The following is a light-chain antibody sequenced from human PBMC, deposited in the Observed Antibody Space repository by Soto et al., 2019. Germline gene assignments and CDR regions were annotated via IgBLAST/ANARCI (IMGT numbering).Light chain of an antibody. V-gene: IGKV1-5*03. CDR3: QKYNTSSLT. CDR2: KAS. J-gene: IGKJ4*01. Sequence: DIQMTQSPSTLSASVGDRVTITCRASQSISTWLAWYQQKPGKAPKLLIYKASSLESGVPSRFSGSGSGTEFALTISSLQPDDFATYFCQKYNTSSLTFGGGTKVEIK. CDR1: QSISTW.